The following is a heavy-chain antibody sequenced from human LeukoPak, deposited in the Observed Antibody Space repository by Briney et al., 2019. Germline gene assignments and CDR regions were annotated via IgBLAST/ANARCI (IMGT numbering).Heavy chain of an antibody. D-gene: IGHD2-21*02. CDR1: GFTFSSYV. V-gene: IGHV3-23*01. Sequence: GGSLRLSCAASGFTFSSYVMSWVRPAPGKGLEWVSSTSGSGGSTYYAGSVKGRFTISRDNSKNTLSLQMNSLRAEDTAVYYCAKSGGDYAWGQGTLVTISS. CDR2: TSGSGGST. CDR3: AKSGGDYA. J-gene: IGHJ5*02.